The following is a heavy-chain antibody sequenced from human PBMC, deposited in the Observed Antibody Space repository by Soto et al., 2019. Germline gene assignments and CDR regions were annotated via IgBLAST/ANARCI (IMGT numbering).Heavy chain of an antibody. D-gene: IGHD3-3*01. CDR1: GFTFSSYA. CDR3: ANVILERFLEWLLFGY. CDR2: ISGSGGST. V-gene: IGHV3-23*01. J-gene: IGHJ4*02. Sequence: PGGSLRLSCAASGFTFSSYAMSWVRQAPGKGLEWVSAISGSGGSTYYADSVKGRFTISRDNSKNTLYLQMNSLRAEDTAVYYCANVILERFLEWLLFGYWGQGTLVTVSS.